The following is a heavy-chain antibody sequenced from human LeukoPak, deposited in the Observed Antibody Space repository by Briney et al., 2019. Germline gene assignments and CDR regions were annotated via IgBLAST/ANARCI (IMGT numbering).Heavy chain of an antibody. D-gene: IGHD6-13*01. V-gene: IGHV3-33*01. CDR2: IWYDGSNK. J-gene: IGHJ3*02. CDR3: ARVGIAAAGPGAFDI. Sequence: GGSLRLSCAASGFTFSSYGMHWVRQAPGKGLEWVAVIWYDGSNKYYADSVKGRFTISRDNAKNSLYLQMNSLRAEDTAVYYCARVGIAAAGPGAFDIWGQGTMVTVSS. CDR1: GFTFSSYG.